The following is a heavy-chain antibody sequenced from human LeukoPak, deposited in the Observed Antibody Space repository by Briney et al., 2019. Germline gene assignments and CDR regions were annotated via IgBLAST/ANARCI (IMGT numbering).Heavy chain of an antibody. D-gene: IGHD3-22*01. Sequence: PGGSLRLTCAASGFTLSDYSINWVRQAPGKGLEWVSTINTTSTSIYYADAVKGRFTISRDNAKSSLYLQTNSLRAEDTARYYCVRLRRNSDRSGYYYFYNYWGQGSQVTVPS. CDR3: VRLRRNSDRSGYYYFYNY. J-gene: IGHJ4*02. CDR1: GFTLSDYS. V-gene: IGHV3-21*01. CDR2: INTTSTSI.